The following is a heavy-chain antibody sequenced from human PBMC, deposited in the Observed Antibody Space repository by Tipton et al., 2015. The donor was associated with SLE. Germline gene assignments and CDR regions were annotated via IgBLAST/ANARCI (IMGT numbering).Heavy chain of an antibody. V-gene: IGHV4-39*07. CDR3: ARQRGYYDGTPFPPWNFDL. Sequence: TLSLTCTVSGGSISSKTYYWGWIRQSPAQGLEWIGTIHYAGGTYYNPSLRSRLTISVDTSENHFSLNLNSVTAADTAVYFCARQRGYYDGTPFPPWNFDLWGRGTQVTVSS. CDR2: IHYAGGT. D-gene: IGHD3-16*01. CDR1: GGSISSKTYY. J-gene: IGHJ2*01.